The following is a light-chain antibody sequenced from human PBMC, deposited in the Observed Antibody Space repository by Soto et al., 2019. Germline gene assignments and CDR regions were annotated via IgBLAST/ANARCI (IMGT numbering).Light chain of an antibody. J-gene: IGKJ3*01. CDR3: QQYNSYHFT. CDR2: MAS. Sequence: DIQMTQSPSTLSASVGDRVTITCRASQSISSWLAWYQQKPGKAPKLLIYMASSLESGVPSRFSGSGSGTEFTLTISSLHPDDFANYYCQQYNSYHFTFGPGTKVDIK. V-gene: IGKV1-5*03. CDR1: QSISSW.